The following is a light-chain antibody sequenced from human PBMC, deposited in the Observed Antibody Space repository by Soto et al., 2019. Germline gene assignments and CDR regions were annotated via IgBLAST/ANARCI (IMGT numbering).Light chain of an antibody. CDR2: DAS. Sequence: VLTQSSDTLSLSAGEGATLSCRASQSVAAYVAWYQQRPGQAPRLLIYDASKRATGIPARFTGSGSGRDVTLTISSLEPEDFAFYYCQQRHTWPGTFGGGTTVEIK. CDR3: QQRHTWPGT. CDR1: QSVAAY. J-gene: IGKJ4*01. V-gene: IGKV3-11*02.